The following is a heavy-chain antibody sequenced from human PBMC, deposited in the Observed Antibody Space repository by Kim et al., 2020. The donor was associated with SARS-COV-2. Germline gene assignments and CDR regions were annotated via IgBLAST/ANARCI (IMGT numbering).Heavy chain of an antibody. J-gene: IGHJ6*02. CDR1: GFTFSNYA. D-gene: IGHD2-2*01. Sequence: GGSLRLSCAASGFTFSNYAMSWVRQAPGKGLEWVSVIYSGGSSTYYADSVKGRFTISRDNSKNTLYLQMNSLRAEDTAVYYCAKDIVVVPAAMILPGGMDVWGQGTTVTVSS. CDR3: AKDIVVVPAAMILPGGMDV. CDR2: IYSGGSST. V-gene: IGHV3-23*03.